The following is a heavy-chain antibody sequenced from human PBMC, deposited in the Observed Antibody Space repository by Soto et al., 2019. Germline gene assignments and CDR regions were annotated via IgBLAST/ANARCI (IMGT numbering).Heavy chain of an antibody. Sequence: GESLKISCKGSGYSFTNYWIGWVRQMPGKGLEWMGMIYPDDSDTKYSPSFQGQVTFSADKSINTAYLQWSSLRASDTAIYYCARLEWLSLAAWFDPWGQGTLVTVSS. CDR3: ARLEWLSLAAWFDP. CDR1: GYSFTNYW. J-gene: IGHJ5*02. V-gene: IGHV5-51*01. D-gene: IGHD3-3*01. CDR2: IYPDDSDT.